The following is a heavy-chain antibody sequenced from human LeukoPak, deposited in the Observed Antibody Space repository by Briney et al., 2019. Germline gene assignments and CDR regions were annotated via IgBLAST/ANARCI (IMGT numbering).Heavy chain of an antibody. D-gene: IGHD3-9*01. J-gene: IGHJ4*02. CDR3: EKDPYDILTGYYTFDY. CDR2: ISYDGSNK. V-gene: IGHV3-30*18. Sequence: GGSLRLSCAASGFTFSSYGRGWVRQAPGKGLEWVAVISYDGSNKYYADSVKRRFTISRDNSKNTLYLQMNSMRAADTAVYYCEKDPYDILTGYYTFDYWGQGTLVTVSS. CDR1: GFTFSSYG.